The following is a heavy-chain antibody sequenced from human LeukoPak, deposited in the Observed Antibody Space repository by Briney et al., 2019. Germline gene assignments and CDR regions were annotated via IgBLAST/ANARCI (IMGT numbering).Heavy chain of an antibody. D-gene: IGHD3-3*02. J-gene: IGHJ4*02. V-gene: IGHV3-7*01. CDR2: IKQDGSEK. Sequence: GGSLRLSCAASGFTFSSYWMSWVRQAPGKGLEWVANIKQDGSEKNYVGSVKGRFTISRDNAKNSLSLQMNSPRVEDTAVYYCARGRHLDYWGQGTLVTVSS. CDR1: GFTFSSYW. CDR3: ARGRHLDY.